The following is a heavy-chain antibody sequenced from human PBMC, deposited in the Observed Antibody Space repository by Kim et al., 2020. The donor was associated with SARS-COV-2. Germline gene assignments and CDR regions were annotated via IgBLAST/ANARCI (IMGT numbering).Heavy chain of an antibody. CDR2: IYYSGST. CDR1: GGSVSSGSYY. D-gene: IGHD3-22*01. V-gene: IGHV4-61*01. Sequence: SETLSLTCTVSGGSVSSGSYYWSWIRQPPGKGLEWIGYIYYSGSTNYNPSPKSRVTISVDTSKNQFSLKLSSVTAADTAVYYCASMGNYYDSSGYSEDDYWGQGTLVTVSS. J-gene: IGHJ4*02. CDR3: ASMGNYYDSSGYSEDDY.